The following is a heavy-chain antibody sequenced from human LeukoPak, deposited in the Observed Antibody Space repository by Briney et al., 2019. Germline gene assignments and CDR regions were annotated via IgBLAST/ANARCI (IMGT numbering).Heavy chain of an antibody. CDR2: VNARGDT. D-gene: IGHD2-2*01. V-gene: IGHV4-34*01. Sequence: SETLSLTCAVCGWSFNDYYWNWIRQPPGRGREWIGEVNARGDTNYNPSLKSRVTISVDTSKKEFSLRLTFMIAADTALYYCARGQVPAARGYNWFDPWGQGTLVTVSS. J-gene: IGHJ5*02. CDR3: ARGQVPAARGYNWFDP. CDR1: GWSFNDYY.